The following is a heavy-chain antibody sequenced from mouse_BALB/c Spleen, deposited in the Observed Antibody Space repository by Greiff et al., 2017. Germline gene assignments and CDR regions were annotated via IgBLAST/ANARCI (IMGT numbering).Heavy chain of an antibody. V-gene: IGHV3-6*02. J-gene: IGHJ2*01. Sequence: EVQLVESGPGLVKPSQSLSLTCSVTGYSITSGYYWNWIRQFPGNKLEWMGYISYDGSNNYNPSLKNRISITRDTSKNQFFLKLNSVTTEDTATYYCARDRVVRGMDYWGQGTTLTVSS. CDR2: ISYDGSN. CDR1: GYSITSGYY. CDR3: ARDRVVRGMDY. D-gene: IGHD1-1*01.